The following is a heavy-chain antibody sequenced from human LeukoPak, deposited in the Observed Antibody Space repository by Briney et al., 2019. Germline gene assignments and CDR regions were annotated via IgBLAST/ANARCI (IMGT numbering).Heavy chain of an antibody. CDR3: ARMGDYHLVSFFDY. V-gene: IGHV1-18*01. CDR1: GYTLTRYG. D-gene: IGHD4/OR15-4a*01. J-gene: IGHJ4*02. CDR2: VSAYDGNT. Sequence: ASVKGSCKSSGYTLTRYGFMWVLQAPGQGLESIGWVSAYDGNTNYAQKLQGRVTMTTDTPTSTVYMELRSLRSDDTAVYYCARMGDYHLVSFFDYWGQGTLVTVSS.